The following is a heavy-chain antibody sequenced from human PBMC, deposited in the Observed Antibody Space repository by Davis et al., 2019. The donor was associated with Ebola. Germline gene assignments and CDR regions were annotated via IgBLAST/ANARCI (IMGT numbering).Heavy chain of an antibody. D-gene: IGHD1/OR15-1a*01. CDR1: GFTFSSYA. CDR3: AKEDFGWTKGTPAFDI. CDR2: ISYDGSNK. J-gene: IGHJ3*02. V-gene: IGHV3-30*04. Sequence: GGSLRLSCAASGFTFSSYAMHWVRQAPGKGLEWVAVISYDGSNKYYADSVKGRFTISRDNSKNTLYLQMSSLRAEDTAVYYCAKEDFGWTKGTPAFDIWGQGTMVTVSS.